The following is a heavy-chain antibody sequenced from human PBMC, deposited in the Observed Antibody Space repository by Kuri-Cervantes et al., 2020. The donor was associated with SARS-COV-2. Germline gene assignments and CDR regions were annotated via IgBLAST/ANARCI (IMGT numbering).Heavy chain of an antibody. J-gene: IGHJ3*02. CDR2: INPNSGGT. CDR3: ARSTPFRRLVVLSPGGAFDI. D-gene: IGHD3-22*01. CDR1: GYTFTAYY. V-gene: IGHV1-2*04. Sequence: ASVKVSCKASGYTFTAYYMHWVRQAPGQGLEWMGWINPNSGGTNYAQKFQGWVTMTRDTSISTVYMELSRLSSDAAAVYYCARSTPFRRLVVLSPGGAFDIWGQGTMVTVSS.